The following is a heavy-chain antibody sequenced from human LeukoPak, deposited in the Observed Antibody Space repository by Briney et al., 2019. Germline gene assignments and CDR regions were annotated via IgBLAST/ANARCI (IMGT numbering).Heavy chain of an antibody. J-gene: IGHJ6*04. D-gene: IGHD6-13*01. CDR3: AKALLVAAGTNGKDV. Sequence: GGSLRLSCAASGFTFSSYGMHWVRQAPGKGLEWVSAISGSGGSTYYADSVKGRFTISRDNSKNTLYLQMNSLRAEDTAVYYCAKALLVAAGTNGKDVWGKGTTVTVSS. V-gene: IGHV3-23*01. CDR1: GFTFSSYG. CDR2: ISGSGGST.